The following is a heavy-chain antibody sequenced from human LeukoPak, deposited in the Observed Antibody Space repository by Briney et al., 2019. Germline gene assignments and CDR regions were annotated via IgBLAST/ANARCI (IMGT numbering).Heavy chain of an antibody. CDR2: ISSSSSYT. V-gene: IGHV3-11*05. Sequence: PGGSLRLSCAASGFTFSDYYMSWIRQAPGKGLEWPSYISSSSSYTNSADSVKGRFTISRDNSKNTLYLQMNSLRAEDTAVYYCARGYSYGYFDYWGQGTLVTVSS. CDR1: GFTFSDYY. CDR3: ARGYSYGYFDY. J-gene: IGHJ4*02. D-gene: IGHD5-18*01.